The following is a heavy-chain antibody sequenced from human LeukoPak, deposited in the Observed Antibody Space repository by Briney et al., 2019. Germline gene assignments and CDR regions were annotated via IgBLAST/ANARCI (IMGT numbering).Heavy chain of an antibody. CDR2: INPNSGGT. J-gene: IGHJ6*03. V-gene: IGHV1-2*02. Sequence: ASVKVSCKASGYTFTGYYMHWVRQAPGQGLEWMGWINPNSGGTNYAQKFQGRVTMTRDTSISTAYMELSSLRSDDTAVYYCARRQYQLLGGYYYYMDLWGKGTTVTVSS. CDR3: ARRQYQLLGGYYYYMDL. D-gene: IGHD2-2*01. CDR1: GYTFTGYY.